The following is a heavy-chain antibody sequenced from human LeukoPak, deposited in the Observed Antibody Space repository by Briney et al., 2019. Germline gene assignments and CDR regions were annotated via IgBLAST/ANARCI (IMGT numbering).Heavy chain of an antibody. V-gene: IGHV1-8*01. J-gene: IGHJ4*02. CDR1: GYSFTNYD. CDR2: MNPNSGTV. D-gene: IGHD7-27*01. Sequence: ASVKVSCKASGYSFTNYDINWVRQATGHGLEWMGWMNPNSGTVGYAQKFQGRVTMTRNASISAAYMELSSLTSEDAAVYYCTRGASDYWGENYFDYWGQGSLVTVSS. CDR3: TRGASDYWGENYFDY.